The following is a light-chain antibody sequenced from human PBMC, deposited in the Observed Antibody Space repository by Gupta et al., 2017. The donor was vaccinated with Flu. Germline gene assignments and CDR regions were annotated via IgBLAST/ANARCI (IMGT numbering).Light chain of an antibody. Sequence: SYVLTQPPSVSVAPGQTATLPCGGNNIGTKSVHWYQQKPGQAPVLVVYVNTDRPSGIPERFSGSNSGNTAARTISRVEVGDEADYFCQVWDATWVFGGGTKLTVL. CDR1: NIGTKS. J-gene: IGLJ3*02. CDR2: VNT. CDR3: QVWDATWV. V-gene: IGLV3-21*02.